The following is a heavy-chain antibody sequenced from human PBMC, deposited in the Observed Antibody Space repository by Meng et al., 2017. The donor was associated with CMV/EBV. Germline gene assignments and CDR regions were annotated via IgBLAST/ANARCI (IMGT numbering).Heavy chain of an antibody. D-gene: IGHD3-10*01. Sequence: ASVKVSCKASGYTFTSYDINWVRQATGQGPEWMGWMNPNSGNTGYAQKFQGRVTITADKSTSTAYMELSSLRSEDTAVYYCARDTGYITMVRGGRNVEKKIKKYYFDYWGQGTLVTVSS. V-gene: IGHV1-8*01. CDR3: ARDTGYITMVRGGRNVEKKIKKYYFDY. CDR2: MNPNSGNT. CDR1: GYTFTSYD. J-gene: IGHJ4*02.